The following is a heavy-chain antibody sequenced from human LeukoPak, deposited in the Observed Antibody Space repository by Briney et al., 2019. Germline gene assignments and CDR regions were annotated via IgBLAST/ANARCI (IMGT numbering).Heavy chain of an antibody. Sequence: PGGSLRLSCAASGFNISDCWMTWVRQAPGKGLERGANRKEDGTEKHLVDSVKGRFTIYRDNPKNLLYLQMNSLRGDDTATYYCVRESRPGGAMGLYHNFDYWGQGTLVAVSS. D-gene: IGHD3-16*01. CDR2: RKEDGTEK. V-gene: IGHV3-7*01. CDR1: GFNISDCW. J-gene: IGHJ4*02. CDR3: VRESRPGGAMGLYHNFDY.